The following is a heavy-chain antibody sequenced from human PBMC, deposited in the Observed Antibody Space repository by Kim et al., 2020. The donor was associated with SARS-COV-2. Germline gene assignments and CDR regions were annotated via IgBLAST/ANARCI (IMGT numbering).Heavy chain of an antibody. Sequence: GGSLRLSCAASGFTFSSYGMHWVRQAPGKGLEWVAVISYDGSNKYYADSVKGRFTISRDNSKNTLYLQMNSLRAEDTAVYYCAKDTTTRVGATLLDYWGQGTLVTVSS. CDR3: AKDTTTRVGATLLDY. CDR1: GFTFSSYG. V-gene: IGHV3-30*18. CDR2: ISYDGSNK. D-gene: IGHD1-26*01. J-gene: IGHJ4*02.